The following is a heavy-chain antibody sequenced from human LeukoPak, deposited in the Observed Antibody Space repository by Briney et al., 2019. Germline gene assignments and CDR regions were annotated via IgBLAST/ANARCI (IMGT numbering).Heavy chain of an antibody. CDR3: AKDTRSRYLQD. Sequence: GGSLRLSCAASGFTFSSYGMHWVRQAPGKGLEWVAVIWYDGSNKYYADSVKGRFTISRDNSKNTLYLQMNSLRAEDTAIYYCAKDTRSRYLQDWGQGTLVTASS. CDR1: GFTFSSYG. V-gene: IGHV3-33*06. J-gene: IGHJ1*01. D-gene: IGHD3-16*01. CDR2: IWYDGSNK.